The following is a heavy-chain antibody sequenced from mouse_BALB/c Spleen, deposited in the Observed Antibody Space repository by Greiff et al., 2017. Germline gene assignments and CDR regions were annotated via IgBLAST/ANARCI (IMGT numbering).Heavy chain of an antibody. J-gene: IGHJ4*01. Sequence: VQGVESGPGLVAPSQSLSITCTVSGFSLTSYGVHWVRQPPGKGLEWLGVIWAGGSTNYNSALMSRLSISKDNSKSQVFLKMNSLQTDDTAMYYCAREDGNYVWAMDYWGQGTSVTVSS. CDR1: GFSLTSYG. V-gene: IGHV2-9*02. CDR2: IWAGGST. CDR3: AREDGNYVWAMDY. D-gene: IGHD2-1*01.